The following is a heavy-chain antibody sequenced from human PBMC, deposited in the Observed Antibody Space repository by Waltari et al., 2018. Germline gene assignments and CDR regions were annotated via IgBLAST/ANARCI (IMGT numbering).Heavy chain of an antibody. CDR3: AKDMGAARHYNFED. D-gene: IGHD6-6*01. CDR2: ISWNNDNI. CDR1: GFNFGDHV. J-gene: IGHJ4*02. Sequence: EVQLVESGGGLVQPGSSLRLSCSASGFNFGDHVRHWVRQAPGKGLEWVSGISWNNDNIAYADSVRGRFTISRDNAKNSLYLQMNSLRTEDTALYYCAKDMGAARHYNFEDWGQGTLVTVSS. V-gene: IGHV3-9*01.